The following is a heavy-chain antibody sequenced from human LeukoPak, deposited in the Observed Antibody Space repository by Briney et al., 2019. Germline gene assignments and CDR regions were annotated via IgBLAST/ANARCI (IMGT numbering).Heavy chain of an antibody. Sequence: GGSLRLSCAASGFTLSSYWMNWVRHPPGKGLEWVAGIKQDGSETLYVDSVKGRFTISRDNAKNSLYLQMNSLRAEDTAVYYCARSTNPTYYFDYWGQGTLVTVSS. CDR3: ARSTNPTYYFDY. J-gene: IGHJ4*02. CDR2: IKQDGSET. V-gene: IGHV3-7*01. CDR1: GFTLSSYW. D-gene: IGHD2-8*01.